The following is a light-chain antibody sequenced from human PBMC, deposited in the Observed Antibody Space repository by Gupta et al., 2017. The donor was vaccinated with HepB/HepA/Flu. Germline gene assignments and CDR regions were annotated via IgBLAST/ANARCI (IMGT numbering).Light chain of an antibody. CDR3: QQRSNLWT. J-gene: IGKJ1*01. Sequence: EIVLTQSPSTLSLSPGERATLSCRASQSVSSYLAWYQQKPGQAHRLIIYDASNRASGIPGRFSGSGSGKDFTLTSSRLEHEDFAVYYCQQRSNLWTFGQGTKVEIK. CDR1: QSVSSY. V-gene: IGKV3-11*01. CDR2: DAS.